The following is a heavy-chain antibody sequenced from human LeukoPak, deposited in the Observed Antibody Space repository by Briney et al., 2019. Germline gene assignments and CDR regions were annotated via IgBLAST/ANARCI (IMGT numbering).Heavy chain of an antibody. CDR1: GYTFTSYA. Sequence: ASVKVSCKASGYTFTSYAMHWVRQAPGQRLEWMGWISAYNGNANYAQKLQGRVTMTTDTSTSTAYMELRSLRSDDTAVYYCARVGREIVATILYYWGQGTLVTVSS. D-gene: IGHD5-12*01. CDR3: ARVGREIVATILYY. CDR2: ISAYNGNA. J-gene: IGHJ4*02. V-gene: IGHV1-18*01.